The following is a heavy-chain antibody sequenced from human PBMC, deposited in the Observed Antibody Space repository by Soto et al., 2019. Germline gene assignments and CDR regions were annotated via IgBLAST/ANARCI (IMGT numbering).Heavy chain of an antibody. Sequence: SETLSLTCTVSGGSISSYYWSWIRQPPGKGLKWIGYIYYSGSTNYNPSLKSRVTISVDTSKNQFSLKLSSVTAADTAVYYCARVDIVVVPAAMRNYYYYGMDVWGQGTTVTVSS. CDR1: GGSISSYY. J-gene: IGHJ6*02. CDR3: ARVDIVVVPAAMRNYYYYGMDV. CDR2: IYYSGST. V-gene: IGHV4-59*01. D-gene: IGHD2-2*01.